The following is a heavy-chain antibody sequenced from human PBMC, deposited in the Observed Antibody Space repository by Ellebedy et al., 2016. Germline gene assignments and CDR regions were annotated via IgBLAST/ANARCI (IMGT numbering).Heavy chain of an antibody. D-gene: IGHD3-16*01. J-gene: IGHJ5*02. Sequence: GESLKISXAASGFTFSSYSMNWVRQAPGKGLEWVSSISSSSSYIYYADSVKGRFTISRDNAKNSLYLQMNSLRAEDTAVYYCARGVGGTSLNWFDPWGQGTPVTVSS. CDR3: ARGVGGTSLNWFDP. CDR1: GFTFSSYS. V-gene: IGHV3-21*01. CDR2: ISSSSSYI.